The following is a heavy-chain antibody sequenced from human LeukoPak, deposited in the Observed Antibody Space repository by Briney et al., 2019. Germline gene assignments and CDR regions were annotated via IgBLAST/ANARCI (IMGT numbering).Heavy chain of an antibody. J-gene: IGHJ4*02. Sequence: TGGSLRLSCAASGFTFTAHGMDWVRQAPGKGLEWEATIRYDGSYQYYAESVKGRFTISRDNSKNTLYLQMNSLRAEDTAVYYCGRVRGASSSSWYFDYWGQGTLVTVSS. CDR3: GRVRGASSSSWYFDY. V-gene: IGHV3-30*02. CDR2: IRYDGSYQ. D-gene: IGHD6-13*01. CDR1: GFTFTAHG.